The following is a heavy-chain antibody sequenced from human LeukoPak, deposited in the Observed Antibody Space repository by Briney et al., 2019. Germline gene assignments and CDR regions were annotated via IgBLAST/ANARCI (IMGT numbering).Heavy chain of an antibody. CDR3: AREGGANKRVDY. J-gene: IGHJ4*02. Sequence: GGSLRLSSAASGFTFSSYAMHWVRQAPGKGLEWVAVISYDGSNKYYADSVKGRFTISRDNSKNTLYLQMNSLRAEDTAVYYCAREGGANKRVDYWGQGTLVTVSS. CDR1: GFTFSSYA. V-gene: IGHV3-30-3*01. D-gene: IGHD4/OR15-4a*01. CDR2: ISYDGSNK.